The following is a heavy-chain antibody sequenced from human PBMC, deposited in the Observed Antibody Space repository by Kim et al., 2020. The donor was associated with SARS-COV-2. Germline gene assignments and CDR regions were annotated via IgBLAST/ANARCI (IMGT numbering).Heavy chain of an antibody. J-gene: IGHJ4*02. CDR1: GYTFTSYA. CDR2: INAGNGNT. D-gene: IGHD3-9*01. Sequence: ASVKVSCKASGYTFTSYAMHWVRQAPGQRLEWMGWINAGNGNTKYSQKFQGRVTITRDTSASTAYMELSSLRSEDTAVYYCARDNYDILTGYGSFDYWGQGTLVTVSS. CDR3: ARDNYDILTGYGSFDY. V-gene: IGHV1-3*01.